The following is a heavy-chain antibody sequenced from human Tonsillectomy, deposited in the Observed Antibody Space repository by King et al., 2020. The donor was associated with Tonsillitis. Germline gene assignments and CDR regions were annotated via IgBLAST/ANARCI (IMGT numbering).Heavy chain of an antibody. D-gene: IGHD6-6*01. CDR2: IHYSGST. V-gene: IGHV4-59*01. CDR3: AREAAARHYFDY. CDR1: GGSISGYY. J-gene: IGHJ4*02. Sequence: VQLQESGPGLVKPSETLSLTCSVSGGSISGYYWSWIRQPPGKGLEWIGYIHYSGSTNYSPSLKSRVTISVETSKHQFSLNLSSVTAADTAVYYCAREAAARHYFDYWGQGTLVTVSS.